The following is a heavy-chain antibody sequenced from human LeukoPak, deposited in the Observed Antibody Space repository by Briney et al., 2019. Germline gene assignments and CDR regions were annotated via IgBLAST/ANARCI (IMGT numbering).Heavy chain of an antibody. J-gene: IGHJ4*02. CDR2: VSSSGSTI. Sequence: PGGSLRLSCAASGFTFSRYEMNWVRQAPGKGLEWVSYVSSSGSTIYYADSVKGRFTISRDNAKNSLYLQMNSLRAEDTAVYYCAGGTPEEDYWGQGTLVTVSS. CDR3: AGGTPEEDY. CDR1: GFTFSRYE. V-gene: IGHV3-48*03. D-gene: IGHD3-16*01.